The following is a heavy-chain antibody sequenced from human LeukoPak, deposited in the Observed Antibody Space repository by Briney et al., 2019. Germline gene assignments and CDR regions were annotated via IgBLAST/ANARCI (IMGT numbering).Heavy chain of an antibody. Sequence: GGSLRLSCAASGFTLSNYWTHWVRQAPGKGLVWVSRIKSDGTNTNYADSVRGRLTISRDNAKGMVYLQMNSLRVEDTAIYYCARDLLRGLDSWGQGILVTVSS. CDR2: IKSDGTNT. V-gene: IGHV3-74*01. CDR3: ARDLLRGLDS. CDR1: GFTLSNYW. J-gene: IGHJ4*02. D-gene: IGHD3-10*01.